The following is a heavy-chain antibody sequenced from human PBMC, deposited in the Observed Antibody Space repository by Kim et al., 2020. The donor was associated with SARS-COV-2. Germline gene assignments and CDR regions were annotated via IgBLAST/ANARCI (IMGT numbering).Heavy chain of an antibody. J-gene: IGHJ4*02. V-gene: IGHV3-74*01. D-gene: IGHD6-19*01. Sequence: GGSLRLSCAASGFTLSSYWMHWVRQAPGKGLVWVSRISGDGSSTSYADSVKGRFTISRDNAKNALYLQMNSLRVEDTAVYYCARRAYSSGWWYIDFWGQGTLVTVSS. CDR3: ARRAYSSGWWYIDF. CDR1: GFTLSSYW. CDR2: ISGDGSST.